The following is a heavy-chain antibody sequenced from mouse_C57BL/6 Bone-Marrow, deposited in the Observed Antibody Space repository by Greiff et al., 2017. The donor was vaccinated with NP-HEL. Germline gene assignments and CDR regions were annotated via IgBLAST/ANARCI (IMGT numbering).Heavy chain of an antibody. CDR1: GYTFTDYY. CDR2: INPNNGGT. J-gene: IGHJ4*01. CDR3: ARRRSYYGSSSYAMDY. Sequence: VQLQQSGPELVKPGASVKISCKASGYTFTDYYMNWVKQSHGKSLEWIGDINPNNGGTSYNQKFKGKATLTVDKSSSTAYMELRSLTSEDSAVYYCARRRSYYGSSSYAMDYWGQGTSVTVSS. D-gene: IGHD1-1*01. V-gene: IGHV1-26*01.